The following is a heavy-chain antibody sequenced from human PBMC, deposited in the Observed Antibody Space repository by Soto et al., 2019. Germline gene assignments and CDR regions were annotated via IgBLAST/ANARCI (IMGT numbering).Heavy chain of an antibody. D-gene: IGHD2-2*01. J-gene: IGHJ4*02. CDR2: INSSGGST. CDR1: GFTFSNYA. V-gene: IGHV3-23*01. Sequence: GGSLRLSCAASGFTFSNYAMTWVRQAPGKGLEWVSGINSSGGSTDYTDSVKGRFTISRDNSKNTVYLEMNSLRAEDTAVYYCAKEGCSGTSCSYGFDFWGQGTLVTVSS. CDR3: AKEGCSGTSCSYGFDF.